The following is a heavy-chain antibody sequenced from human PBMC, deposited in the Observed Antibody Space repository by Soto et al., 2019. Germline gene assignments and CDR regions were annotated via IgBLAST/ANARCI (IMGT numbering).Heavy chain of an antibody. D-gene: IGHD3-10*01. J-gene: IGHJ4*02. V-gene: IGHV4-39*01. CDR3: ARHRIEVVWRGFDF. CDR2: SSYNGGT. CDR1: TDPSSFTNSY. Sequence: PSETLSLTCTVSTDPSSFTNSYWGWIRQPPGKGLQWIGSSSYNGGTFYNPSLKGRVVISFDTSKKQSSLQVTSVTAADTAVYFRARHRIEVVWRGFDFWGQGSPVTVPQ.